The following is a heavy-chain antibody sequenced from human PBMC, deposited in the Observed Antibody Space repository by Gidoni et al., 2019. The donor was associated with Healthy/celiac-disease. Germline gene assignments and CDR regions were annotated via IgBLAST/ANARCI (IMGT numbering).Heavy chain of an antibody. CDR2: ISYDGSNK. V-gene: IGHV3-30*18. Sequence: QVQLVESGGGVVQPGRSLRLSCAASGSTFRSYGMHWVRQAPGKGLEWVAVISYDGSNKYYADSVKGRFTISRDNSKNTLYLQMNSLRAEDTAVYYCAKERSGWSFDYWGQGTLVTVSS. CDR3: AKERSGWSFDY. D-gene: IGHD6-19*01. J-gene: IGHJ4*02. CDR1: GSTFRSYG.